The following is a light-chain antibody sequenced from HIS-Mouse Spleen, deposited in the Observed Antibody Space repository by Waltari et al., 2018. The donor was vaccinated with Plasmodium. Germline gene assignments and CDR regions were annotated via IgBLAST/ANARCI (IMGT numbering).Light chain of an antibody. Sequence: EIVMTQSPATLSLSPGERATLSCSASQSVSSSYLSWYQQKPGQAPRLLIYCASTRATGIPARFSGSGSGTDFTLTISSLQPEDFAVYYCQQDYNLPYTFGQGTKLEIK. CDR3: QQDYNLPYT. CDR1: QSVSSSY. V-gene: IGKV3D-7*01. J-gene: IGKJ2*01. CDR2: CAS.